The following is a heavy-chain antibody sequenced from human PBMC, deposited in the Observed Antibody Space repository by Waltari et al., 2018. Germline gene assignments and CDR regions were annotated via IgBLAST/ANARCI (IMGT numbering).Heavy chain of an antibody. D-gene: IGHD2-21*02. CDR2: SSGSGGGT. V-gene: IGHV3-23*01. CDR3: AGDCYASDGMDV. J-gene: IGHJ6*02. Sequence: EVQLLESGGGLVQPGGSLRLSCAASGSTFSSYAMYWVRQAPGKGTEWVAASSGSGGGTYYADSVKGRFTISTDSSKNTLYLQMSSLRAEDTAVYYCAGDCYASDGMDVWGQGTTVTVSS. CDR1: GSTFSSYA.